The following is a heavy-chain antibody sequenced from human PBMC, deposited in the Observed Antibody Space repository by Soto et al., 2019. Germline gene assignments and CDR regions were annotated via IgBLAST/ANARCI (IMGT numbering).Heavy chain of an antibody. J-gene: IGHJ5*02. D-gene: IGHD2-15*01. CDR2: INAGNGNT. CDR1: GYTFTSYA. V-gene: IGHV1-3*01. Sequence: QVQLVQSGAEVKKPGASVKVSCKASGYTFTSYAMHWVRQAPGQRLEWMGWINAGNGNTKYSQKFQGRVTITRDTSASTAYMELSSLRSEDTAVYYCARAHRYCSGGSCYSGDWFDPWGQGTLVTVSS. CDR3: ARAHRYCSGGSCYSGDWFDP.